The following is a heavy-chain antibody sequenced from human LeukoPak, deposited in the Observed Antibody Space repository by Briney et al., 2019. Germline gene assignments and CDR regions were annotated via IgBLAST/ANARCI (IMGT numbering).Heavy chain of an antibody. V-gene: IGHV1-8*01. D-gene: IGHD4-17*01. CDR1: GYTFTSYD. CDR2: MNPNSGNT. CDR3: ARGLNDYGDRGVY. J-gene: IGHJ4*02. Sequence: ASVKVSCKASGYTFTSYDINWVRQAPGQGLEWMGWMNPNSGNTGCAQKLQGRVTMTWNTSIRTAYMELSSLRSEDTAVYYCARGLNDYGDRGVYWGQGTLVTVSP.